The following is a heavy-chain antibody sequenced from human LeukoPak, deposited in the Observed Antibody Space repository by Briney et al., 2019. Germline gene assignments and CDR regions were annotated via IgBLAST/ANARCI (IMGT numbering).Heavy chain of an antibody. CDR3: AKPIRALRFLEWSPNY. CDR1: GFTFSSYA. CDR2: ISGSGGST. D-gene: IGHD3-3*01. Sequence: PGGSLRLSCAASGFTFSSYAMSWVRQAPGKGLEWVSAISGSGGSTYYADSVKGRFTISRDNSKNTLYLQMNSLRAEDTAVYYCAKPIRALRFLEWSPNYWGQGTLVTVSS. J-gene: IGHJ4*02. V-gene: IGHV3-23*01.